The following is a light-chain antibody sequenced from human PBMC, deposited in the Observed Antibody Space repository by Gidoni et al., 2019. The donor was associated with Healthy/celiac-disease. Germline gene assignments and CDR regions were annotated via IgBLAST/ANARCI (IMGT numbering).Light chain of an antibody. CDR3: QQYYSYPT. Sequence: AIRMTQSPSSFSASTGDRVTITCRASQGISSYLACYQQKPGKAPKLLIYAASTLQSGVPSRFSGSGSGTDFTLTISCLQSEDFATYYCQQYYSYPTFXGXTKVEIK. CDR2: AAS. J-gene: IGKJ4*01. CDR1: QGISSY. V-gene: IGKV1-8*01.